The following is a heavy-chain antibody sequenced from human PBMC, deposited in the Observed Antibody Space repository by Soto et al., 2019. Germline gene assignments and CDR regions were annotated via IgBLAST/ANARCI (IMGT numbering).Heavy chain of an antibody. D-gene: IGHD5-12*01. Sequence: ASVKVSCRASGYTFTSYYMHWVRQAPGQGLEWMGIINPSGGSTSYAQKFQGRVTMTRDTSTSTVYMELSSLRSEDTAVYYCARDSPEVVEMATIFDYWGQGTLVTVSS. J-gene: IGHJ4*02. CDR3: ARDSPEVVEMATIFDY. CDR2: INPSGGST. V-gene: IGHV1-46*01. CDR1: GYTFTSYY.